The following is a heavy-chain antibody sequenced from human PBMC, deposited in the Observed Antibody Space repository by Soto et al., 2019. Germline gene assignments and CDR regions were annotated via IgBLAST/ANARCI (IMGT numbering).Heavy chain of an antibody. CDR2: IWYDGSNK. V-gene: IGHV3-33*03. CDR1: GFTISTHG. CDR3: AAATTWNFHFPY. D-gene: IGHD1-7*01. J-gene: IGHJ4*02. Sequence: QAQLVESGGGVVQPGTSLRLSCAASGFTISTHGMHWVRQAPGKGLEWLANIWYDGSNKFYAESVKGRFSISKDNSKKKLYLQMSSLRAEDKAVYYCAAATTWNFHFPYWGQGTQVSVSS.